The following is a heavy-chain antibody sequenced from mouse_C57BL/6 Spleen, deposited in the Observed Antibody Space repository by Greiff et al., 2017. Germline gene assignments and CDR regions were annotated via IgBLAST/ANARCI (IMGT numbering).Heavy chain of an antibody. V-gene: IGHV1-15*01. CDR2: IDPETGGT. CDR1: GYTFTDYE. D-gene: IGHD1-1*01. Sequence: QVQLKESGAELVRPGASVTLSCKASGYTFTDYEMHWVKQTPVHGLEWIGAIDPETGGTAYNQKFKGKAILTADKSSSTAYMELRSLTSEDSAVYYCTRSYYGSSYWYLDVWGTGTTVTVSS. CDR3: TRSYYGSSYWYLDV. J-gene: IGHJ1*03.